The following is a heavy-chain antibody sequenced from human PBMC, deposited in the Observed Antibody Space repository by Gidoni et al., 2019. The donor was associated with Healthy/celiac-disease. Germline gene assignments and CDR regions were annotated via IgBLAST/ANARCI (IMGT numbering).Heavy chain of an antibody. V-gene: IGHV4-4*02. CDR1: GGSIRPTHW. D-gene: IGHD2-2*01. Sequence: QVQLQASGPGLVKPWGTLSLTCAVSGGSIRPTHWWSWVRPPPGKGLEWIGEIHLGGSTNYNPSLKSRVTISVDRSENLFSLEVTSVTAADTAVYYCARGPGYCTSMTCSPLDCWGQGTLVTVSS. J-gene: IGHJ4*02. CDR3: ARGPGYCTSMTCSPLDC. CDR2: IHLGGST.